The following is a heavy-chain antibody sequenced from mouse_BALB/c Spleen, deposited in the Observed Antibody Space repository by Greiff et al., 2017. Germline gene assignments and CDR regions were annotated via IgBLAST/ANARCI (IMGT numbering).Heavy chain of an antibody. J-gene: IGHJ4*01. CDR1: GFSLSTSGMG. Sequence: QVTLKVSGPGILQPSQTLSLTCSFSGFSLSTSGMGVSWIRQPSGKGLEWLAHIYWDDDKRYNPSLKSRLTISKDTSSNQVFLKITSVDTADTATYYCARGFIEDAMDYWGQGTSVTVSS. V-gene: IGHV8-12*01. CDR2: IYWDDDK. D-gene: IGHD1-1*01. CDR3: ARGFIEDAMDY.